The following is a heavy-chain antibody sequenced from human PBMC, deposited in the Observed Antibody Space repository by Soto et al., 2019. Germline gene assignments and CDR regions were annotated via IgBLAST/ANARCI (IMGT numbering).Heavy chain of an antibody. CDR1: GGTFSSYA. V-gene: IGHV1-18*01. D-gene: IGHD6-19*01. CDR2: ISAYNGNT. CDR3: ARDLGQLKILIAVAGPYDY. J-gene: IGHJ4*02. Sequence: ASVKVCCKASGGTFSSYAISWVRQAPGQGLEWMGWISAYNGNTNYAQKLQGRVTMTTDTSTSTAYMELRSLRSDDTAVYYCARDLGQLKILIAVAGPYDYWGQGTLVTISS.